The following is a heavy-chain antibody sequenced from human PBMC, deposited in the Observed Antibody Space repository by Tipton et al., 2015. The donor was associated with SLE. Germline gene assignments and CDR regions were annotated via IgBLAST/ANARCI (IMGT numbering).Heavy chain of an antibody. V-gene: IGHV4-59*01. CDR2: IYHSGST. D-gene: IGHD1-1*01. CDR1: GGSISTYY. CDR3: ARGDPQGLEPFDY. J-gene: IGHJ4*02. Sequence: TLSLTCTVSGGSISTYYWSWIRQPPGKGLEWIGYIYHSGSTNYNPSLRSRVTISVDTSKNQLSLQLSSVTTADTAVYYCARGDPQGLEPFDYWGQGTRVTVSS.